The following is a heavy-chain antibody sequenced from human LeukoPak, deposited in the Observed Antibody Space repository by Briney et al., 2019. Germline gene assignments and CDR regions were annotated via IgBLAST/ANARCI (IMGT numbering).Heavy chain of an antibody. V-gene: IGHV1-69*05. CDR3: ARMSRIVDAFDI. Sequence: SVKVTCKASGGTFSNFAIGWVRQAPGQGLEWMGDIIPIFGTTNYAQKFQGRVTITTDESTSTAFMELSSLTSEDTALYYCARMSRIVDAFDIWGQGTMVTVSS. D-gene: IGHD1-26*01. J-gene: IGHJ3*02. CDR2: IIPIFGTT. CDR1: GGTFSNFA.